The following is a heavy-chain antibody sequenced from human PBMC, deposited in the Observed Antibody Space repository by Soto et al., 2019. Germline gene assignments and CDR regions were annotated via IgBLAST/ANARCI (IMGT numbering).Heavy chain of an antibody. CDR1: GFIFSSYG. CDR2: ISYDGSNK. D-gene: IGHD6-13*01. Sequence: GGSLRLSCAASGFIFSSYGMHWVRQAPGKGLEWVAVISYDGSNKYYADSVKGRFTISRDNSKNTLYLQMNSLRAEDTAVYYCAKSYAPWYSSSWSGHYYYYGMDVWGQGTTVTVSS. J-gene: IGHJ6*02. V-gene: IGHV3-30*18. CDR3: AKSYAPWYSSSWSGHYYYYGMDV.